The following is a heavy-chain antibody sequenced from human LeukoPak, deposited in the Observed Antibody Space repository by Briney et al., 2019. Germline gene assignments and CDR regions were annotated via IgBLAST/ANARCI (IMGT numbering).Heavy chain of an antibody. J-gene: IGHJ3*02. CDR3: ARDISSGYYDAFDI. D-gene: IGHD3-22*01. CDR1: GFTVSSNY. V-gene: IGHV3-66*01. Sequence: VGSLRLSCAASGFTVSSNYMSWVRQAPGKGLEWVSVIYSGGSTYYADSVKGRFTISRDNSKNTLYLQMNSLRAEDTAVYYCARDISSGYYDAFDIWGQGTMVTVSS. CDR2: IYSGGST.